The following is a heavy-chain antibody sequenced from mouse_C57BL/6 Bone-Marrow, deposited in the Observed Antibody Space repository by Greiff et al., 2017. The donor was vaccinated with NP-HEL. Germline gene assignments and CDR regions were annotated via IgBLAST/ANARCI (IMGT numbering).Heavy chain of an antibody. V-gene: IGHV5-17*01. CDR1: GFTFSDYG. Sequence: DVKLVESGGGLVKPGGSLKLSCAASGFTFSDYGMHWVRQAPEKGLEWVAYISSGSSTIYYADTVKGRFTISRDNAKNTLFLQMTSLRSEDTAMYYCASDPYYFGSSYDFDYWGQGTTLTVSS. CDR2: ISSGSSTI. J-gene: IGHJ2*01. D-gene: IGHD1-1*01. CDR3: ASDPYYFGSSYDFDY.